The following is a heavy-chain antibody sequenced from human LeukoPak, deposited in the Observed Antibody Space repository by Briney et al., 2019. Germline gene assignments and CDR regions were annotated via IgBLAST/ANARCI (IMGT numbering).Heavy chain of an antibody. D-gene: IGHD3-10*01. CDR2: ISGSGGST. V-gene: IGHV3-23*01. Sequence: QPGGSLRLSCAASGFTFSSYAMSWVRQAPGKGLEWVSAISGSGGSTYYADSVKGRFTISRDNSKNTLYLQMNSLRVEDTAVYYCAKDYGSGSYYYFYYGMDVWGQGTTVTVSS. CDR3: AKDYGSGSYYYFYYGMDV. CDR1: GFTFSSYA. J-gene: IGHJ6*02.